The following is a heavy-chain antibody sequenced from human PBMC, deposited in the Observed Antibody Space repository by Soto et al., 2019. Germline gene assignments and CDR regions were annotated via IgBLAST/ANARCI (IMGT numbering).Heavy chain of an antibody. CDR1: GGFLIESY. V-gene: IGHV4-34*01. CDR2: INHVGGT. Sequence: SETLSLTCAVYGGFLIESYWTLIRQPPGKGLEWIGEINHVGGTNYNPSLKSRVTMSVDTSQNQFSLRLISVTAADTAMYFCVRIRYQLPSSVLWLDPWGQGTPVTVSS. CDR3: VRIRYQLPSSVLWLDP. D-gene: IGHD3-16*01. J-gene: IGHJ5*02.